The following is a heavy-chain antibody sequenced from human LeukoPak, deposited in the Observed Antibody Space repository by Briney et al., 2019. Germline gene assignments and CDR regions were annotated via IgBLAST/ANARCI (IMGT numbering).Heavy chain of an antibody. V-gene: IGHV3-21*01. J-gene: IGHJ6*03. CDR2: ISSSSSYI. CDR1: GFTFSSYS. Sequence: GGSLRLSCAASGFTFSSYSMNWVRQAPGKGLEWISSISSSSSYIYYADSVKGRFTISRDNAKNSLYLQMNSLRAEDTAVYYCARDRQEDYYMDVWGKGTTVTVSS. CDR3: ARDRQEDYYMDV.